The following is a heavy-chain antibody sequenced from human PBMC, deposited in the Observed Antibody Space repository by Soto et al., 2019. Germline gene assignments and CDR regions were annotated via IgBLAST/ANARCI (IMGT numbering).Heavy chain of an antibody. J-gene: IGHJ3*02. V-gene: IGHV4-4*09. CDR3: ARQIGDDTLDI. Sequence: SETLSLTCTVSGGSISTYYWSWIRQSPDKGLEWIGYIYRTGSTHYNPSLNSRAAISLGTSRNQFSLQLNSVTAADTAVYFCARQIGDDTLDIWGQGTMVTVSS. CDR2: IYRTGST. D-gene: IGHD3-3*01. CDR1: GGSISTYY.